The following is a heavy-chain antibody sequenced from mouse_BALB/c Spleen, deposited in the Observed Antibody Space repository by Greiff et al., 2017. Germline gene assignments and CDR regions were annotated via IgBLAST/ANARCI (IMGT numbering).Heavy chain of an antibody. CDR1: GYTFTSYW. Sequence: VQLQQPGAELVKPGASVKMSCKASGYTFTSYWMNWVKQRPGQGLEWIGVIDPSDSYTSYNQKFKGKATLTVDTSSSTAYMQLSSLTSEDSAVYYCTRRSVTTAIWYFDVWGAGTTVTVSS. CDR2: IDPSDSYT. V-gene: IGHV1S127*01. D-gene: IGHD1-2*01. CDR3: TRRSVTTAIWYFDV. J-gene: IGHJ1*01.